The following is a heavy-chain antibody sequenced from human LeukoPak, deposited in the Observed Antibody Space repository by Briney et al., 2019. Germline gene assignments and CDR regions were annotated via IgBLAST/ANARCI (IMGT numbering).Heavy chain of an antibody. CDR3: ARGGLHTLSIVVPFDY. CDR2: ISSSGTTI. D-gene: IGHD2-21*01. Sequence: GGSLRLSCAASGFTFSSYEMNWVRQAPGKGLEWAAYISSSGTTIYYADSVKGRFTISRDNAKNSLYLQMNSLRAEDTAVYYCARGGLHTLSIVVPFDYWGQGTLVTVSS. J-gene: IGHJ4*02. CDR1: GFTFSSYE. V-gene: IGHV3-48*03.